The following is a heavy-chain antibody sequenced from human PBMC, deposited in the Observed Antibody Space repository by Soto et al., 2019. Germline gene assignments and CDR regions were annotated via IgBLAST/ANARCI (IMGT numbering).Heavy chain of an antibody. V-gene: IGHV3-15*02. CDR2: IKIWTDGGRV. J-gene: IGHJ4*02. D-gene: IGHD2-2*01. Sequence: EVPLVESGGALVKPGESLTLSCAASGFTFNSAWMTWVRQAPGKGRGGFGRIKIWTDGGRVDTAAPVKGRFTISRDDSKNTFYLQMNSLKSEDTAVYYCTTWRREKSCTSVSCYGDGAYWGQGTLVTVSS. CDR3: TTWRREKSCTSVSCYGDGAY. CDR1: GFTFNSAW.